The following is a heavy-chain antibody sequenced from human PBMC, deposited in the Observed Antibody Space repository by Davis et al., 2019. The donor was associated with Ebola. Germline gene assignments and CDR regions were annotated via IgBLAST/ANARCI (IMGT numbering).Heavy chain of an antibody. CDR1: GFTFSDYY. CDR3: AKDSSSSSINWFDP. Sequence: GESLKISCAASGFTFSDYYMSWIRQAPGKGLEWVSAISGSGGSTYYADSVKGRFTISRDNSKNTLYLQMNSLRAEDTAVYYCAKDSSSSSINWFDPWGQGTLVTVSS. CDR2: ISGSGGST. J-gene: IGHJ5*02. D-gene: IGHD6-6*01. V-gene: IGHV3-23*01.